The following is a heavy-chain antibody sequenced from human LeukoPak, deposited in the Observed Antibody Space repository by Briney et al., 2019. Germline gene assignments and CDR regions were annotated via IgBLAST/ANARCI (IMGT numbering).Heavy chain of an antibody. Sequence: GGSLRLSCAASGFTFSDYYMSWIRQAPGKGLEWVSYISSSGSTIYYADSVKGRFTISRDNAKNSLYPQMNSLRAEDTAVYYCARDEVGASRTTGYYYYMDVWGKGTTVTVSS. CDR2: ISSSGSTI. V-gene: IGHV3-11*04. J-gene: IGHJ6*03. CDR1: GFTFSDYY. CDR3: ARDEVGASRTTGYYYYMDV. D-gene: IGHD1-26*01.